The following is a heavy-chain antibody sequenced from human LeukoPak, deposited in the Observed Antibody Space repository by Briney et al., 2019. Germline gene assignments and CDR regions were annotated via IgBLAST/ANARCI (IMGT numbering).Heavy chain of an antibody. CDR3: ARDSTTLAPFDP. V-gene: IGHV3-7*01. J-gene: IGHJ5*02. CDR1: GFQFETYW. D-gene: IGHD1-1*01. Sequence: PGGSLRLSCEASGFQFETYWLSWLRQAPGKGLEWLASIQEDGRQTYYAESVKGRFVISRDNAKKSLFLHMDSLRPDDTAVYYCARDSTTLAPFDPWGQGTLVTVAS. CDR2: IQEDGRQT.